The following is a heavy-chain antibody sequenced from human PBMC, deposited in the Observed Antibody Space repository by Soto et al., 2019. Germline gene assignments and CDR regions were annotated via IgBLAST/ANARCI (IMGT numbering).Heavy chain of an antibody. CDR3: ARGGMVRSPYYFDY. CDR2: INAGNGNT. Sequence: QVQLVQSGAEVKKPGASVKVSCKASGYTFTSYAMHWVRQAPGQRLEWMGWINAGNGNTKYSQKFQGRVTITRDTSASTAYMELSSLRSEDTAVYYCARGGMVRSPYYFDYWGQGTLVTVSS. V-gene: IGHV1-3*01. CDR1: GYTFTSYA. D-gene: IGHD3-10*01. J-gene: IGHJ4*02.